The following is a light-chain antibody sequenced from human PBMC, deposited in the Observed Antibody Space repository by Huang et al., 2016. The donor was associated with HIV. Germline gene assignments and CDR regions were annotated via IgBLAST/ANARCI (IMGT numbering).Light chain of an antibody. CDR1: QSVSSNY. J-gene: IGKJ1*01. Sequence: EIVLTQFPGTLSLSPGERATLSCRVSQSVSSNYLAWYQQKPGRAPRLLSYGASSRATGIPDRFSGSGSGTDFTLTISRLEPEDFAVYYCQHYGSSPRTFGQGTKVEIK. CDR2: GAS. V-gene: IGKV3-20*01. CDR3: QHYGSSPRT.